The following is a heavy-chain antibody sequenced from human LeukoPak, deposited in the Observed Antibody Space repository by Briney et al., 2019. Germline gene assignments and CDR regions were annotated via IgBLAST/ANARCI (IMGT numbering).Heavy chain of an antibody. J-gene: IGHJ5*02. CDR2: IYYSGST. CDR3: ARADPYYGSGSYRVRFDP. Sequence: SETLSLTCTVSGRSISSYYWSWIRQPPGKGLEWIGYIYYSGSTNYNPSLKSRVTISVDTSKNQFSLKLSSVTAADTAVYYCARADPYYGSGSYRVRFDPWGQGTLVTVSS. V-gene: IGHV4-59*01. D-gene: IGHD3-10*01. CDR1: GRSISSYY.